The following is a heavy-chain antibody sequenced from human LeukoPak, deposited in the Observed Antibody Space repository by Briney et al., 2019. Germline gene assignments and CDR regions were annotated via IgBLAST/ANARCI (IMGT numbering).Heavy chain of an antibody. Sequence: SETLSLTCTVSGGSISSSGYYWGWIRQPPGKGLEWIGSIYYSGSTYYNPSLKSRVTISVDTSKNQFSQKLSSVTAADTAVYYCARRYSGSSYFGYWGQGTLVTVSS. J-gene: IGHJ4*02. CDR1: GGSISSSGYY. CDR2: IYYSGST. D-gene: IGHD1-26*01. CDR3: ARRYSGSSYFGY. V-gene: IGHV4-39*01.